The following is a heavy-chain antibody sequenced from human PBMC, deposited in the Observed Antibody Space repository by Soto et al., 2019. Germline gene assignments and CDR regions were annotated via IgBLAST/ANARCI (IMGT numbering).Heavy chain of an antibody. J-gene: IGHJ5*02. CDR3: ARAGSSWYGSWFDP. Sequence: EVQLVESGGGLVQPGGSLRLSCAASGFTFSSYWMSWVRQAPGKGLEWVANIKQDGSEKYYVDSVKGRFTISSDNAKNSLYLQMNSLRAEDTAVYYCARAGSSWYGSWFDPWGQGTLVTVSS. D-gene: IGHD6-13*01. V-gene: IGHV3-7*04. CDR2: IKQDGSEK. CDR1: GFTFSSYW.